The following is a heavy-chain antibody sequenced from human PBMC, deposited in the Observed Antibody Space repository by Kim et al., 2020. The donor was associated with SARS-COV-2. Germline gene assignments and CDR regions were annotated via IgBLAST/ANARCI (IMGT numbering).Heavy chain of an antibody. Sequence: SVKVSCKASGGTFSSYAISWVRQAPGQGLEWMGGIIPIFGTANYAQKFQGTVTITADESTSTAYMELSSLRSEDTAVYYCARDLSLRGYYGSGSYYNVLDYWGQGTLVTVSS. CDR3: ARDLSLRGYYGSGSYYNVLDY. V-gene: IGHV1-69*13. J-gene: IGHJ4*02. CDR2: IIPIFGTA. CDR1: GGTFSSYA. D-gene: IGHD3-10*01.